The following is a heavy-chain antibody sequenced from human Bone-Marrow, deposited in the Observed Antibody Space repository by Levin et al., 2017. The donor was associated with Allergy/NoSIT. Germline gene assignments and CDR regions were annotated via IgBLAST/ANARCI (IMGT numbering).Heavy chain of an antibody. CDR3: ARDRDLVFGVVSDFDY. D-gene: IGHD3-3*01. CDR1: GFTFSTST. V-gene: IGHV3-21*01. J-gene: IGHJ4*02. CDR2: ISSSSTYI. Sequence: PGGSLRLSCEASGFTFSTSTMNWVRLAPGKGLEWLSSISSSSTYIFYADSVKGRFTISRDNAKNSLYLQMTSLRAEDTAVYYCARDRDLVFGVVSDFDYWGLGTLVTVSS.